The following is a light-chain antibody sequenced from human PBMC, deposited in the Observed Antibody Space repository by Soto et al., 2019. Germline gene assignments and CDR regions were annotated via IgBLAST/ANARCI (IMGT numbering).Light chain of an antibody. CDR2: AAS. CDR1: QSISSY. Sequence: DIQMTQSPSSLSASVGDRVTITCRASQSISSYLNWYQQKPGKAPKLLIYAASSLQSGVPSRFSGRGSGTDFTLTSSSLQPEDFATYYCQQSYSTPLTFGGGTKVEI. V-gene: IGKV1-39*01. CDR3: QQSYSTPLT. J-gene: IGKJ4*01.